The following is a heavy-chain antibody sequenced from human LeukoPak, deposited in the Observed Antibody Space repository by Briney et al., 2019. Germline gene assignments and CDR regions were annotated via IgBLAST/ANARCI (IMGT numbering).Heavy chain of an antibody. D-gene: IGHD6-19*01. CDR3: ARNAVADSLDAFDI. J-gene: IGHJ3*02. CDR1: GGSISSYY. Sequence: SETLSLTCTVSGGSISSYYWSWIRQPPGKGLEWIGYIYYSGSTNYNPSLKSRVTISVDTPKNQFSLKLSSVTAADTAVYYCARNAVADSLDAFDIWGQGTVVTVSS. CDR2: IYYSGST. V-gene: IGHV4-59*08.